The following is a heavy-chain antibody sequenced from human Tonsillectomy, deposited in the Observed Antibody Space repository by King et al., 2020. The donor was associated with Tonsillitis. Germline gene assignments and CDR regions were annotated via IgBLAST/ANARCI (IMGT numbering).Heavy chain of an antibody. J-gene: IGHJ4*02. V-gene: IGHV3-21*01. CDR3: ARAHYYDSSGYYPYYFDS. CDR2: ISIRSSYI. Sequence: VQLVESGGGLVKPGGSLRLSCAASGFTLSRHSMNWVRQAPGKGLEWVSSISIRSSYIYYADSLKGRFTISRDNAKNSLYLQMSSLRAEDTAVYYCARAHYYDSSGYYPYYFDSWGQGTLVTVSS. CDR1: GFTLSRHS. D-gene: IGHD3-22*01.